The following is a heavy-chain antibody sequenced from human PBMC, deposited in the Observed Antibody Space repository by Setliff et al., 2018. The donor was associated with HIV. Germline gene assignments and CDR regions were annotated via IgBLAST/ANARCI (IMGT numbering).Heavy chain of an antibody. CDR3: ARGTTLNVVPDAFDI. CDR1: GGSISRNYY. J-gene: IGHJ3*02. D-gene: IGHD4-17*01. V-gene: IGHV4-39*07. CDR2: FHYSGST. Sequence: PSETLSLTCNVSGGSISRNYYWGWIRQPPDKGLEWIGSFHYSGSTSYNPSLRSRVTISVDTSKNQISLRLNSLTAADTAVYYCARGTTLNVVPDAFDIWGQGTMVTVSS.